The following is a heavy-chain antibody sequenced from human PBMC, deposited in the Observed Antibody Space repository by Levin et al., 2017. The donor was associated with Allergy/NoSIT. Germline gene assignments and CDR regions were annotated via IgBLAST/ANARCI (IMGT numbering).Heavy chain of an antibody. CDR2: ISAYNGNT. J-gene: IGHJ6*02. Sequence: RASVKVSCKASGYTFTSYGISWVRQAPGQGLEWMGWISAYNGNTNYAQKLQGRVTMTTDTSTSTAYMELRSLRSDDTAVYYCARDEGHYYDFWSGYYKDYYYYGMDVWGQGTTVTVSS. V-gene: IGHV1-18*01. CDR1: GYTFTSYG. D-gene: IGHD3-3*01. CDR3: ARDEGHYYDFWSGYYKDYYYYGMDV.